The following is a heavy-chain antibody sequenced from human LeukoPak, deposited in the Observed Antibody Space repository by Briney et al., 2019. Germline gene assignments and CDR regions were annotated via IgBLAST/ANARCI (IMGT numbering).Heavy chain of an antibody. CDR3: ARDTFREYTSGWHPGGNWFDP. D-gene: IGHD6-19*01. J-gene: IGHJ5*02. V-gene: IGHV3-23*01. CDR1: GFTFSSYT. Sequence: GGSLRLSCAASGFTFSSYTMSWVRQTPGKGLEWVSAISGSGGSTYYADSVKGRFTISRDSSKNTLYLQINSLRAEDTAVYYCARDTFREYTSGWHPGGNWFDPWGQGTLVAVSS. CDR2: ISGSGGST.